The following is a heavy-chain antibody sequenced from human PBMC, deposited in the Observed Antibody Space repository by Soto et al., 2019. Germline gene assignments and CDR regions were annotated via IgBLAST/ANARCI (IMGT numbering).Heavy chain of an antibody. CDR2: ITPLYGTK. J-gene: IGHJ5*02. Sequence: QVQLVQSGPEVKEPGSSVKVSCKTSGGTFSSYSLNWVRQAPGQGLEWMGVITPLYGTKNYAQRFRGRVTFAADESTSTVFMELTRATSDDPAFYFCARGGTLKPFDPWGQGTLVTVSS. V-gene: IGHV1-69*12. CDR3: ARGGTLKPFDP. D-gene: IGHD3-16*01. CDR1: GGTFSSYS.